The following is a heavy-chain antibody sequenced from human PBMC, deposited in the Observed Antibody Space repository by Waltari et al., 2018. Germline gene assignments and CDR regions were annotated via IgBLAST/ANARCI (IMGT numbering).Heavy chain of an antibody. CDR3: ARVRKGPRDAFDI. CDR1: GGSFSGYY. CDR2: INHSGST. Sequence: QVQLQQWGAGLLKPSETLSLTCAVYGGSFSGYYWSWIRQPPGKGLEWIGEINHSGSTNYTPSLKSRVTISVDTSKNQFSLKLSSVTAADTAVYYCARVRKGPRDAFDIWGQGTMVTVSS. V-gene: IGHV4-34*01. J-gene: IGHJ3*02.